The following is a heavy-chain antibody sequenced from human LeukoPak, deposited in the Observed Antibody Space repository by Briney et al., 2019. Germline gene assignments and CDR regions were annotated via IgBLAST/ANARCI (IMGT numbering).Heavy chain of an antibody. CDR2: ITGSSTTM. CDR3: AREPTYTNTWYTTCDY. V-gene: IGHV3-48*01. CDR1: GFTFSHYN. D-gene: IGHD6-13*01. Sequence: GGSLRLSCAASGFTFSHYNMNWVCQAPGKGLEWVSYITGSSTTMYYADSVKGRFTISRDNAKNSLYLQMNSLRAEDTAVYYCAREPTYTNTWYTTCDYWGQGTLVTVSS. J-gene: IGHJ4*02.